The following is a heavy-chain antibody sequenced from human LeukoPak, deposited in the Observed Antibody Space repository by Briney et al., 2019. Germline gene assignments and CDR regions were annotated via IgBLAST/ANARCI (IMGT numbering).Heavy chain of an antibody. CDR1: GGSISGYY. CDR3: ARSLYDFWSGYYPLGY. Sequence: SETLSLTCTVSGGSISGYYWSWIRQPAGKGLEWIGRIYTSGSTNYNPSLKSRVTMSVDTSKNQFSLKLSSVTAADTAVYYCARSLYDFWSGYYPLGYWGQGTLVTVSS. D-gene: IGHD3-3*01. CDR2: IYTSGST. J-gene: IGHJ4*02. V-gene: IGHV4-4*07.